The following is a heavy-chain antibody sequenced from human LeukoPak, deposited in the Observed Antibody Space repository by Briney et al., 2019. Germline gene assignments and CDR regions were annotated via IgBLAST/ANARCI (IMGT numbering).Heavy chain of an antibody. CDR1: GFTFSTHW. CDR3: ARSNYDFWSGYLYYLDY. CDR2: IKQDGSEK. J-gene: IGHJ4*02. V-gene: IGHV3-7*01. D-gene: IGHD3-3*01. Sequence: GGSLRLSCAASGFTFSTHWMSWFRQAPGKGVEWVANIKQDGSEKYYVDSVKGRFTISRDNAKNSLYLLMNSLRAEDTAVYYCARSNYDFWSGYLYYLDYWGQGTLVTVSS.